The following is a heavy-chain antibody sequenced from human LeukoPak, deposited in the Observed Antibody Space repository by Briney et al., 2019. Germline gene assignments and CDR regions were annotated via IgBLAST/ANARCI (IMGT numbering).Heavy chain of an antibody. J-gene: IGHJ6*03. CDR1: GGTFSSYA. D-gene: IGHD2-2*01. Sequence: ASVKVSCKASGGTFSSYAISWVRQATGQGLEWMGWMNPNSGNTGYAQKFQGRVTMTRNTSISTAYMELSSLRSEATAVYYCARARKESYQLRHYYYYYVDVWGKGTTVTISS. CDR3: ARARKESYQLRHYYYYYVDV. CDR2: MNPNSGNT. V-gene: IGHV1-8*02.